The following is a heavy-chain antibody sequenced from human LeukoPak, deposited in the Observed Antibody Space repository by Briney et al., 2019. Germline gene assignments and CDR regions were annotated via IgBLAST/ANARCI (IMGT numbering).Heavy chain of an antibody. CDR3: AKVGGSGTEWGHFGY. J-gene: IGHJ4*02. Sequence: GGSLRLSCAASGFTFSSYAMSWVRQAPGKGLAWVSAISGSGGSTYYADSVKGRFTISRDNSKNTLYLQMNSLRAEDTAVYYCAKVGGSGTEWGHFGYWGQGTLVTVSS. D-gene: IGHD3-10*01. V-gene: IGHV3-23*01. CDR1: GFTFSSYA. CDR2: ISGSGGST.